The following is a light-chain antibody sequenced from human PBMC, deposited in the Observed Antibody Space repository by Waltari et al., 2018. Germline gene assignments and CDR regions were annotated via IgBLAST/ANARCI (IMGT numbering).Light chain of an antibody. V-gene: IGKV3-15*01. Sequence: ETVMTQFPATLSVSPGETATLSCRASQSVSSNLAWYQQKPGQAPRLLIYGASTRATGIPARFSGSGSGTDFTLTISSLQSEDFAVYYCQQYSKWPPHTFGRGTKLEL. J-gene: IGKJ2*01. CDR1: QSVSSN. CDR2: GAS. CDR3: QQYSKWPPHT.